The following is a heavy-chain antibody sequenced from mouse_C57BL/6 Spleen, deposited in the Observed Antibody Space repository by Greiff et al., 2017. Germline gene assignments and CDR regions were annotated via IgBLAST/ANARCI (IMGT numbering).Heavy chain of an antibody. CDR2: IYPGSGST. J-gene: IGHJ2*01. D-gene: IGHD3-2*02. CDR3: ARDSSGPHFDY. CDR1: GYTFTSYW. V-gene: IGHV1-55*01. Sequence: QVQLQQSGAELVKPGASVKMSCKASGYTFTSYWITWVKQRPGQGLEWIGDIYPGSGSTNYNEKFKSKDTLTVDTSSSTAYMQLSSLTSEDSAVYYCARDSSGPHFDYWGQGTTLTVSS.